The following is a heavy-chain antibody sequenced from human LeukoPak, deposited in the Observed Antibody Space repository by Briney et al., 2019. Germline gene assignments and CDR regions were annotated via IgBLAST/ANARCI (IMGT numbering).Heavy chain of an antibody. CDR3: ARGGSGWFLDY. CDR2: IYYSGST. CDR1: GGSISSGGYY. V-gene: IGHV4-31*03. Sequence: PSQTLSLTCTVSGGSISSGGYYWSWIRQHPGKGLEWIGYIYYSGSTYYNPSLKSRVTISVDTSKNRFSLKLSSVTAADTAVYYCARGGSGWFLDYWGQGTLVTVSS. J-gene: IGHJ4*02. D-gene: IGHD6-19*01.